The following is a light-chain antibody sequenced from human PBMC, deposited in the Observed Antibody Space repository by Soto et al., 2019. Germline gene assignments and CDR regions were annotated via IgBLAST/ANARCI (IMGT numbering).Light chain of an antibody. V-gene: IGKV3-20*01. CDR1: QSVSYSY. Sequence: EIVLTQSPGTLSLSPGERATLSCRASQSVSYSYLAWYQQKPGQAPRLLIYGASSRATGVPDRFSGSGSETDFTLTIGRLEPEGFGVLYCQQCGGSPLTVGQGTKLEIK. J-gene: IGKJ2*01. CDR3: QQCGGSPLT. CDR2: GAS.